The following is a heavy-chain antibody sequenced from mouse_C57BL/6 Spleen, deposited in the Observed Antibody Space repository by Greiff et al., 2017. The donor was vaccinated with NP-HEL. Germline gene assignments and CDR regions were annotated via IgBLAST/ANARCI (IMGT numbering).Heavy chain of an antibody. Sequence: VQLQQPGAELVKPGASVKLSCKASGYTFTSYWMHWVKQRPGRGLEWIGRIDPNSGGTKYNEKFKGKATLTVDKPSSTAYMQLSSLTSEDSAVYYCATYYDYEDGPWLAYWGQGTLVTVSA. D-gene: IGHD2-4*01. CDR1: GYTFTSYW. CDR3: ATYYDYEDGPWLAY. CDR2: IDPNSGGT. J-gene: IGHJ3*01. V-gene: IGHV1-72*01.